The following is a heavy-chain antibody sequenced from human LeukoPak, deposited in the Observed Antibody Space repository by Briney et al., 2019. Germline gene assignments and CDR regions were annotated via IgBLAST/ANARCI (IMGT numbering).Heavy chain of an antibody. D-gene: IGHD6-13*01. CDR3: AKEFAGSWYYFDY. Sequence: PGGSLRLSCAASGFTFSSYGMHWVRQAPGKGLEWVAVISYDGSNKYYADSVKGRFTISRDNSKNTLYLQMNSLRAEDTAVYYCAKEFAGSWYYFDYWGQGTLVTVSS. J-gene: IGHJ4*02. CDR2: ISYDGSNK. V-gene: IGHV3-30*18. CDR1: GFTFSSYG.